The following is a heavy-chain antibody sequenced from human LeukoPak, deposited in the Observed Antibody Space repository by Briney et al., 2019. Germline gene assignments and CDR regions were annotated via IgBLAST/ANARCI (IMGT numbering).Heavy chain of an antibody. CDR2: ISWNGGST. D-gene: IGHD3-3*01. V-gene: IGHV3-20*03. Sequence: GWSLTLPYADSGFTFDDYGMSWVRQAPGTGLEWASGISWNGGSTGYADSVKGRFTISRDNAKNSLYLQMNSLRAEDTALYYCARDFEWNTHAFDIWGQGTMVTVSS. CDR1: GFTFDDYG. J-gene: IGHJ3*02. CDR3: ARDFEWNTHAFDI.